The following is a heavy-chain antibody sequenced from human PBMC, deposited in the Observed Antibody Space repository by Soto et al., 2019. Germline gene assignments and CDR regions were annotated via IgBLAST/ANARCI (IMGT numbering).Heavy chain of an antibody. V-gene: IGHV4-31*03. Sequence: QVRLQESGPGLVKPSQTLSLTCTVSGGSISSGGYYWSWIRQHPGKGLEWIGYIDYSGSTYYTQSLKSRVTISVHTSKNPSSLKLSSVTAAYTAGYYCARVVSDSCSVFDPWGQGTLVTVSS. CDR1: GGSISSGGYY. CDR3: ARVVSDSCSVFDP. CDR2: IDYSGST. D-gene: IGHD6-13*01. J-gene: IGHJ5*02.